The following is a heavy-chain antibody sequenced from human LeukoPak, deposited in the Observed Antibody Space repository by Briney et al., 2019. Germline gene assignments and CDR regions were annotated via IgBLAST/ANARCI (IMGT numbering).Heavy chain of an antibody. J-gene: IGHJ4*02. CDR1: GGSFSGYY. CDR2: INHSGST. CDR3: ARVSGSYPDY. Sequence: PSETLSLTCAVYGGSFSGYYWSWIRQPPGKGLEWIGEINHSGSTNYNPSLKSRVTISVDTPKNQFSLKLSSVTAADTAVYYCARVSGSYPDYWGQGTLVTVSS. V-gene: IGHV4-34*01. D-gene: IGHD1-26*01.